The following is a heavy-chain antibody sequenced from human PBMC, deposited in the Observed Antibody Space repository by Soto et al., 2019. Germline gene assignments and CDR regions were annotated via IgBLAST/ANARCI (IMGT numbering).Heavy chain of an antibody. V-gene: IGHV3-48*02. CDR1: GFPFSIYS. CDR2: ITSDTNTI. J-gene: IGHJ4*02. D-gene: IGHD6-19*01. Sequence: EVQLVESGGGLVQPGGSLRLTCAASGFPFSIYSMNWVRQAPGKGLEWSSYITSDTNTIKYADSVKGRFTISRDNAKNLVYLHMNSLRDEDTAGYFCARSVEGHFDDWGQGTVVTVSS. CDR3: ARSVEGHFDD.